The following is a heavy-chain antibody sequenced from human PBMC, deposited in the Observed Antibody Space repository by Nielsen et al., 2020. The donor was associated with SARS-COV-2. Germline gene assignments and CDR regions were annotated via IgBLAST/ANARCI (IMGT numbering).Heavy chain of an antibody. CDR3: ARDLRLAVAGTDYYYGMDV. J-gene: IGHJ6*02. Sequence: SETLSLTCTVSGGSISSGDYYWSWIRQPPGKGLEWIGYIYYSGSTNYNPSLKSRVTISVDTSKNQFSLKLSSVTAADTAVYYCARDLRLAVAGTDYYYGMDVWGQGTTVTVSS. CDR2: IYYSGST. CDR1: GGSISSGDYY. D-gene: IGHD6-19*01. V-gene: IGHV4-61*08.